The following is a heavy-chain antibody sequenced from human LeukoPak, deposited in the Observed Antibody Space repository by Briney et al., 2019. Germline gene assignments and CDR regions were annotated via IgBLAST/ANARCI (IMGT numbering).Heavy chain of an antibody. D-gene: IGHD6-13*01. Sequence: GGSLKLSCAASGFTFSGSAMHWVRQAPGKGLAWVAIISFDGNDKYYADSVKGRFTVSRDNSKNTLYLQMDSLRPGDTAVYYCARGMEAAALYYYAMDVWGQGTTVSVSS. CDR1: GFTFSGSA. V-gene: IGHV3-30-3*01. CDR3: ARGMEAAALYYYAMDV. CDR2: ISFDGNDK. J-gene: IGHJ6*02.